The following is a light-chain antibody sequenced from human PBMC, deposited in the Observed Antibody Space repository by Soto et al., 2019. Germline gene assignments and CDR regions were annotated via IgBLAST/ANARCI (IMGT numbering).Light chain of an antibody. CDR3: QQYSNWPPIT. Sequence: EIVLTQSPGTLSLSPGERATLSCRASQSVSIHVACYQQKPGQAPRLLIYDTSTRATGIPARFSGSGSGTEFTLNISSLQSEDFAVYYCQQYSNWPPITFGQGTRLEIK. CDR1: QSVSIH. CDR2: DTS. V-gene: IGKV3-15*01. J-gene: IGKJ5*01.